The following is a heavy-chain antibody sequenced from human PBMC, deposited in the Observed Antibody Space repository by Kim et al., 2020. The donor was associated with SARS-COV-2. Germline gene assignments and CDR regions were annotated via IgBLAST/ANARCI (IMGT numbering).Heavy chain of an antibody. CDR1: GFTFSSYA. CDR2: ISYDGSNK. Sequence: GGSLRLSCAASGFTFSSYAMHWVRQAPGKGLEWVAVISYDGSNKYYADSVKGRFTISRDNSKNTLYLQMNSLRAEDTAVYYCARGERRYYYYGMDVWGQGTTVTVSS. CDR3: ARGERRYYYYGMDV. V-gene: IGHV3-30*04. J-gene: IGHJ6*02. D-gene: IGHD1-1*01.